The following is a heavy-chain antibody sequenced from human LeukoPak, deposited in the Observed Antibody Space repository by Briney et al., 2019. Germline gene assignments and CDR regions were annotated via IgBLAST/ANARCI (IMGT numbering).Heavy chain of an antibody. V-gene: IGHV3-21*01. Sequence: GGTLRLSCAASGFTFSSYSMNWVRQAPGKGLEWVSSISSSSSYIYYADSVKGRFTISRDNAKNSLYLQMNSLRAEDTAVYYCVSVLGSTSDIDYWGQGTLVTVSS. D-gene: IGHD2-2*01. J-gene: IGHJ4*02. CDR1: GFTFSSYS. CDR3: VSVLGSTSDIDY. CDR2: ISSSSSYI.